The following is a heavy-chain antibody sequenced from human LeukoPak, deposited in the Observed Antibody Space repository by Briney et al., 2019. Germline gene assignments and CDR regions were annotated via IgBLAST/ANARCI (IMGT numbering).Heavy chain of an antibody. V-gene: IGHV4-59*01. J-gene: IGHJ4*02. CDR2: IYYSGST. D-gene: IGHD3-22*01. Sequence: SETLSLTCTVSGGSISSYYWSWIRQPPGKGLEWIGYIYYSGSTNYNPSLKSRVTISVDTSKSQFSLKLSSVTAADTAVYYCARVLSINCDSSGTNYFDYWGQGTLVTVSS. CDR3: ARVLSINCDSSGTNYFDY. CDR1: GGSISSYY.